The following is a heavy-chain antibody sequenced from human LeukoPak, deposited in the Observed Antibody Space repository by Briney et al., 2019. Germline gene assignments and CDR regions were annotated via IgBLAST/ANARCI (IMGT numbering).Heavy chain of an antibody. CDR1: GFTFSSYA. D-gene: IGHD6-13*01. CDR2: ISGSGGTT. Sequence: GGSLRLSCAASGFTFSSYAMSWVRQAPGKGLEWVSAISGSGGTTYYADSVKGRFTISRDNSKNTLYLQMNSLRGEDTAVHYCAGGTAAAAWNYWGQGTLVTVSS. V-gene: IGHV3-23*01. J-gene: IGHJ4*02. CDR3: AGGTAAAAWNY.